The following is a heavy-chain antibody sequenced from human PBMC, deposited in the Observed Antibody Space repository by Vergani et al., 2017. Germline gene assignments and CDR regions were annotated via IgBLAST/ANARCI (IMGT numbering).Heavy chain of an antibody. V-gene: IGHV3-23*01. J-gene: IGHJ4*02. CDR2: IGGSGGST. CDR1: GFTFSSYA. D-gene: IGHD2-8*01. CDR3: AKDGGVRMVYAVWLDY. Sequence: EVQLLESGGGLVQPGGSLRLSCAASGFTFSSYAMSWVRQAPGKGLEWVSAIGGSGGSTYYADAVKGRFTISRDNSKNTLYLQMNRLRAEDTAVYYCAKDGGVRMVYAVWLDYWGQGTLVTVSS.